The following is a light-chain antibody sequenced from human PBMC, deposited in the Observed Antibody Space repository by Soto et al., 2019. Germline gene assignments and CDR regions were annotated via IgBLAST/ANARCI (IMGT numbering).Light chain of an antibody. CDR3: QQYGSSPWT. CDR1: QSVSSSY. J-gene: IGKJ1*01. V-gene: IGKV3-20*01. CDR2: GAS. Sequence: PGERATLSCRASQSVSSSYLAWYQQKPGQAPMLLIYGASSRATGIPDRFSGSGSGTDFTLTISRLEPEDFAVYYCQQYGSSPWTFGQGTKVDIK.